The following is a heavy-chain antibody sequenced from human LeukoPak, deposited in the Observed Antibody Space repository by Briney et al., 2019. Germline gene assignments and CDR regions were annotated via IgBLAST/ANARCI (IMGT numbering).Heavy chain of an antibody. CDR3: ARGNVYYGSGSYFDY. V-gene: IGHV1-69*05. Sequence: SVKVSFKASGGTFSSYAISWVRQAPGQGLEWMGGIIPIFGTANYAQKFQGRVTITTDESTSTAYMELSSLRSEDTAVYYCARGNVYYGSGSYFDYWGQGTLVTVSS. J-gene: IGHJ4*02. CDR1: GGTFSSYA. D-gene: IGHD3-10*01. CDR2: IIPIFGTA.